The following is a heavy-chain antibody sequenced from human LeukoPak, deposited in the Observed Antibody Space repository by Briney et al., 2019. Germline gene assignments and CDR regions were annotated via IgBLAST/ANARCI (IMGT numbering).Heavy chain of an antibody. Sequence: GGSLRLSCAASGFTVSSNYMSWVRQAPGKGLEWVSVIYSGGSTYYADSVKGRFTISRDNSKNTLYLQMNSLRAEDTAVYYCARGYDILTGYYEDYFDYWGQGTLVTVSS. J-gene: IGHJ4*02. CDR2: IYSGGST. CDR1: GFTVSSNY. D-gene: IGHD3-9*01. CDR3: ARGYDILTGYYEDYFDY. V-gene: IGHV3-53*01.